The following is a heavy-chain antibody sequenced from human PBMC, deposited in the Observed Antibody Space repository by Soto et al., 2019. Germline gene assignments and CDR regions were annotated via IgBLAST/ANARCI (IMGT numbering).Heavy chain of an antibody. V-gene: IGHV1-8*01. Sequence: QVQLVQSGAAVKKPGASVKVSCQASGYLFTSYDMNWVRQAPGQGLEWLGWMNPSNGNTGYAQKFQGRVIMTRDASISTAYMELSSLRSDDTAVYFCARGGAVAGWDFSDSWGQGTLVIVSS. CDR3: ARGGAVAGWDFSDS. J-gene: IGHJ4*02. CDR1: GYLFTSYD. CDR2: MNPSNGNT. D-gene: IGHD6-19*01.